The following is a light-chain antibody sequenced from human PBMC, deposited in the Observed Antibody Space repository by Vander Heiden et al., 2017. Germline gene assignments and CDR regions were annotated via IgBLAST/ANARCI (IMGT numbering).Light chain of an antibody. Sequence: SFALTQPPSVTVSPGQTASITCSGDKLGDIYVSWYQQRPGQSPVLVIYQDRKRPSGIPERFSGSNSGNTATLTISGTQPMDEADYYCQAWDSSAASYVVFGGGTKLTVL. J-gene: IGLJ2*01. CDR2: QDR. V-gene: IGLV3-1*01. CDR1: KLGDIY. CDR3: QAWDSSAASYVV.